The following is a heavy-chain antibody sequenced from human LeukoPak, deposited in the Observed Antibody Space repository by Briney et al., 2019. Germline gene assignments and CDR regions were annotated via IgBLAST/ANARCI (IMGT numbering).Heavy chain of an antibody. Sequence: SEPCPLTCTVSGGSISSSSYYWGWIRQPPGKGLEWIGSIYYSGSTYYNPSLKSRVTISVDTSKNQFSLKLSSVTAADTAVYYCARRRFALCAFDIWGQGTMVTVSS. J-gene: IGHJ3*02. CDR3: ARRRFALCAFDI. CDR2: IYYSGST. D-gene: IGHD3-16*01. V-gene: IGHV4-39*07. CDR1: GGSISSSSYY.